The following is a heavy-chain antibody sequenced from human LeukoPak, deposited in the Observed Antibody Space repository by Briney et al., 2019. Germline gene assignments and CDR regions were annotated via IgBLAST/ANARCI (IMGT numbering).Heavy chain of an antibody. CDR3: ASAGCTTSREYFQH. D-gene: IGHD2-2*01. CDR2: ISSSSSYI. Sequence: GGSLRLSCAASGLTLSSYIMNWVRQAPGKGLEWVSSISSSSSYIYYADSVKGRFTISRDNAKNSLYLQMNSLRAEDTAVYYCASAGCTTSREYFQHWGQGTLVTVSS. CDR1: GLTLSSYI. J-gene: IGHJ1*01. V-gene: IGHV3-21*01.